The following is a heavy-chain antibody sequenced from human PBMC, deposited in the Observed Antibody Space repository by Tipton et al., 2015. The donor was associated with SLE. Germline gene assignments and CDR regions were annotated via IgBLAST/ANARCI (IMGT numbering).Heavy chain of an antibody. Sequence: TLSLTCSVSWGSISPYFWSWFRQSPGKRLEWIGYITYGGSTNYNPSVKSRVTMLVDTSKNHFSLNLMSVTAGDTAIYYCAKGAGVYGGFADPWGQGILVTVSS. V-gene: IGHV4-59*01. CDR2: ITYGGST. CDR3: AKGAGVYGGFADP. J-gene: IGHJ5*02. CDR1: WGSISPYF. D-gene: IGHD4/OR15-4a*01.